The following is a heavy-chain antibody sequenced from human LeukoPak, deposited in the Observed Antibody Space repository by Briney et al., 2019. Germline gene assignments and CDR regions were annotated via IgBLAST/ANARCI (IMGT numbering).Heavy chain of an antibody. D-gene: IGHD6-6*01. CDR3: ARVVSEYSSSPDPGYY. V-gene: IGHV3-23*01. CDR1: GFTFSSYG. Sequence: PGGSLGLSCAASGFTFSSYGMSWVRQAPGKGLEWVSAISGSGGSTYYADSVKGRFTISRDNSKNTLYLQMNSLRAEDTAVYYCARVVSEYSSSPDPGYYWGQGTLVTVSS. J-gene: IGHJ4*02. CDR2: ISGSGGST.